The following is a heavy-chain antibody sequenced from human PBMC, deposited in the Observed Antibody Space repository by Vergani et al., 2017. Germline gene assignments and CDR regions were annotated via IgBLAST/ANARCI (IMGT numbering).Heavy chain of an antibody. J-gene: IGHJ4*02. Sequence: EVQLVESGGGLVQPGGSLRLSCGASRFTFSTYWMSWVRQAPGKGLEWVANIKQDGSEKDYVDSVKGRFTVSRDNAKNSLYLQMNSLRAEDTAVYYCAREGAAAGTIFDYWGQGTLVTVSS. V-gene: IGHV3-7*01. CDR1: RFTFSTYW. D-gene: IGHD6-13*01. CDR2: IKQDGSEK. CDR3: AREGAAAGTIFDY.